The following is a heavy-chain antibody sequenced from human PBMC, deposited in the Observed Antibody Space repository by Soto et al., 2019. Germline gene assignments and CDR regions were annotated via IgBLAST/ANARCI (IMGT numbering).Heavy chain of an antibody. V-gene: IGHV1-18*01. D-gene: IGHD3-16*01. J-gene: IGHJ6*02. CDR1: GYTFTRYG. CDR2: INTYNGNT. Sequence: QVQLVQSGAEVKNPGASVKVSCKASGYTFTRYGIGWARQAPGQGLEWMGWINTYNGNTNYAQNVQGRVTLTTDTPTSTAYTELRSLRSNDTAIYYCSRVDVYVTPSPQDVWGQGTTVIVSS. CDR3: SRVDVYVTPSPQDV.